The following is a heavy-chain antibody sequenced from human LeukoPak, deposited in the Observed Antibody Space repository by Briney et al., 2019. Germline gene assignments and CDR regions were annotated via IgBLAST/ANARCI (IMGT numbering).Heavy chain of an antibody. V-gene: IGHV4-34*01. CDR3: ARAYSSSWYFNWFDP. CDR1: GGSFGGYY. CDR2: INDSGSS. J-gene: IGHJ5*02. Sequence: SETLSLTCAVYGGSFGGYYWSWIRQPPGKGLEWIGEINDSGSSNYIPSLKSRVTVSVDRSKNQFSLWLSSVTAADTAVYFCARAYSSSWYFNWFDPWGQGTLVTVSS. D-gene: IGHD6-13*01.